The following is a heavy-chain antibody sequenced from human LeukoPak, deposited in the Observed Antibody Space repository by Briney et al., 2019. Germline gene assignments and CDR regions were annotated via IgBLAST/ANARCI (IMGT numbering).Heavy chain of an antibody. J-gene: IGHJ6*03. CDR3: ARALPLFLRPRNYGSGSSYYYYYMDV. Sequence: VASVKVSCKASGGTFSSYAISWVRQAPGQGLEWMGGIIPIFGTANYAQKFQGRVTITADESTSTAYMELSSLRSEDTAVYYCARALPLFLRPRNYGSGSSYYYYYMDVWGKGTTVTVSS. CDR1: GGTFSSYA. D-gene: IGHD3-10*01. CDR2: IIPIFGTA. V-gene: IGHV1-69*13.